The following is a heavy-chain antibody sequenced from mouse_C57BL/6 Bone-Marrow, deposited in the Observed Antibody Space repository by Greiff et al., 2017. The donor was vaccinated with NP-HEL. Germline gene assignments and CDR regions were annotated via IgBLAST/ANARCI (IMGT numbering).Heavy chain of an antibody. Sequence: QVQLQQSGAELARPGASVKLSCKASGYTFTSYGISWVKQRTGQGLEWIGEIYPRSGNTYYNEKFKGKATLTADKSSSTAYMELRSLTSEDSAVYFGARYRTGYWYFDVWGTGTTVTVSS. CDR1: GYTFTSYG. V-gene: IGHV1-81*01. D-gene: IGHD4-1*01. CDR3: ARYRTGYWYFDV. CDR2: IYPRSGNT. J-gene: IGHJ1*03.